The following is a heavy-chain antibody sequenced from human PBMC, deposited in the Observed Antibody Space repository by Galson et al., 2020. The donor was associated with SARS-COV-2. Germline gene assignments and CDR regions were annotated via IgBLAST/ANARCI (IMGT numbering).Heavy chain of an antibody. CDR1: DFTFSTYT. CDR3: AKDRGYYPGIDAFDI. Sequence: GGSLRLSCAASDFTFSTYTMSWVRQAPGKGLEWVSAIGPGGGTTHYADSVGGRFTISRDNSKNTLYLQMNSLRAEDTAVYYCAKDRGYYPGIDAFDIWGQGTVVTVSS. V-gene: IGHV3-23*01. J-gene: IGHJ3*02. D-gene: IGHD3-22*01. CDR2: IGPGGGTT.